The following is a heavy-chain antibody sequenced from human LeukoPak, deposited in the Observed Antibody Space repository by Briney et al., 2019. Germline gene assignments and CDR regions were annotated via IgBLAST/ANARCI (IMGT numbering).Heavy chain of an antibody. CDR3: AANGTTYYYDSSGYYVQQNFDY. Sequence: SVKVSCKASGFTFTSSAVQWVRQARGQRLEWIGWIVVGSGNTNYAQKFQERVTITRDMSTSTAYMELSSLRSEDTAVYYCAANGTTYYYDSSGYYVQQNFDYWGQGTLVTVSS. CDR2: IVVGSGNT. D-gene: IGHD3-22*01. J-gene: IGHJ4*02. CDR1: GFTFTSSA. V-gene: IGHV1-58*01.